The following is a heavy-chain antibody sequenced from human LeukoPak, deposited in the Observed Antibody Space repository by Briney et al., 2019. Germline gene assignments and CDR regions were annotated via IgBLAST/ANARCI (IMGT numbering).Heavy chain of an antibody. Sequence: SSETLSLTCTVSGGSISSSSYYWGWTRQPPGKGLEWIGSIYYSGSTYYNPSLKSRVTISVDTSKNQFSLKLSSVTAADTAVYYCARTLGQLVDYWGQGTLVTVSS. CDR2: IYYSGST. V-gene: IGHV4-39*01. CDR3: ARTLGQLVDY. CDR1: GGSISSSSYY. D-gene: IGHD6-6*01. J-gene: IGHJ4*02.